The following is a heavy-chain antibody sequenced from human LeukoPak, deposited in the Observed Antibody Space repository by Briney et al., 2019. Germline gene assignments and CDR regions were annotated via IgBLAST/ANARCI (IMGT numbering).Heavy chain of an antibody. Sequence: SETLSLTCTVSGGSISSGSYYWSWIRQPPGKGLEYIGYIHFSGSTNYNPSLRSRVTISRDTSKNQFSLKLTSVTAADTAVYYCARGYCSGGSCPNFDYWGQGTLVTVSS. V-gene: IGHV4-61*01. D-gene: IGHD2-15*01. J-gene: IGHJ4*02. CDR1: GGSISSGSYY. CDR2: IHFSGST. CDR3: ARGYCSGGSCPNFDY.